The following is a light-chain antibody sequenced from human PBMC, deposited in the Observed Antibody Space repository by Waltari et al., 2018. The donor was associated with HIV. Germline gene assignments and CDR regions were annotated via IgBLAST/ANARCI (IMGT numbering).Light chain of an antibody. Sequence: SYELTQPPSVSVSPGQTASITSSGDKLGDKYACWYQRKPGQSPVLVIYQDSKRPSGIPERFSGSNSGNTATLTIGGTQTLDEADYYCQAWDSSTVVFGGGTMLTVL. J-gene: IGLJ2*01. V-gene: IGLV3-1*01. CDR2: QDS. CDR1: KLGDKY. CDR3: QAWDSSTVV.